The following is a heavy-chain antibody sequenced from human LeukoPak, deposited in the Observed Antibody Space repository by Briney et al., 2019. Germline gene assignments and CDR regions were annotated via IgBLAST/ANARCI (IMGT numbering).Heavy chain of an antibody. CDR1: GFTFSSYG. CDR3: SREYFDWSRNYYYGMDV. CDR2: ISYDGSNK. D-gene: IGHD3-9*01. Sequence: GGSLRLSCAASGFTFSSYGMHWIRQAPGKGLEWVTVISYDGSNKYYADSVKGRFTISRDNSKNTLYLQMNSLRAEDTAVYYCSREYFDWSRNYYYGMDVWGQGTTVTVSS. J-gene: IGHJ6*02. V-gene: IGHV3-30*03.